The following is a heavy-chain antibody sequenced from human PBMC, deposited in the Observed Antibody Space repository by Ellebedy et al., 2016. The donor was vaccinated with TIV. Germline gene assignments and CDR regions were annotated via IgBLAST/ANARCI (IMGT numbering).Heavy chain of an antibody. V-gene: IGHV1-24*01. CDR2: FDPEDGET. CDR3: ATTGRGSYSYFDY. Sequence: ASVKVSXXVSGYTLTELSMHWVRQAPGKGLEWMGGFDPEDGETIYAQKFQGRVTMTEDTSTDTAYMELSSLRSEDTAVYYCATTGRGSYSYFDYWGQGTLVTVSS. J-gene: IGHJ4*02. D-gene: IGHD1-26*01. CDR1: GYTLTELS.